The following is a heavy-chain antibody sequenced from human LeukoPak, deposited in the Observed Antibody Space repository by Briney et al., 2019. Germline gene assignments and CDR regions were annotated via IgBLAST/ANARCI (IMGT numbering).Heavy chain of an antibody. J-gene: IGHJ6*02. CDR3: AKILNGTGPTMDV. V-gene: IGHV4-59*01. CDR2: TYYNGIS. Sequence: SQTLSLTCTVSGGSISGYYWSWIRQPPGKGLEWIAYTYYNGISNYNPSLKSRVIISVDSSKNQFSLKLTSVTAADTAVYYCAKILNGTGPTMDVWGQGTTVTVSS. CDR1: GGSISGYY. D-gene: IGHD1-20*01.